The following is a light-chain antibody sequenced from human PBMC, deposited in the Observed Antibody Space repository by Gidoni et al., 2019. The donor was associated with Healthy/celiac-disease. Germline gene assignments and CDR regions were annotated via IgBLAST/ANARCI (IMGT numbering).Light chain of an antibody. J-gene: IGLJ2*01. CDR3: SSYAGSNNVV. Sequence: QSALTQPPSASGSPGQSFTISCTGTSSDVGGYNYVSWYQQHPGKAPKLMNYEVSKRPSGVPDRFSGSKSGNTASRTVSGLQAEDEADYYCSSYAGSNNVVFGGGTKLTVL. CDR2: EVS. V-gene: IGLV2-8*01. CDR1: SSDVGGYNY.